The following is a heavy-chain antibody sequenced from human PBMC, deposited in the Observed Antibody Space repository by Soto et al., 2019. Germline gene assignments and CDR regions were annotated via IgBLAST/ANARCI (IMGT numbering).Heavy chain of an antibody. Sequence: QVQLQESGPGLVKPSQTLSLTCTVSGDSISRGGYYWNWLRQHPRKGLEWIGYIYHSGSTIYNPPPQSPIHVSVDPSKHPLSLALSHVTAADTAVYYCAADGARAYVLGWFHPLGPGILVTLSS. J-gene: IGHJ5*02. D-gene: IGHD3-10*02. CDR2: IYHSGST. V-gene: IGHV4-31*01. CDR1: GDSISRGGYY. CDR3: AADGARAYVLGWFHP.